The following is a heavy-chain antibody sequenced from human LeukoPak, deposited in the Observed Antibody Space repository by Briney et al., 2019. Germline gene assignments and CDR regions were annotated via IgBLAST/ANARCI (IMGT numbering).Heavy chain of an antibody. J-gene: IGHJ6*02. V-gene: IGHV4-34*01. Sequence: ASETLSLTCAVYGGSFSGYYWTWIRQPPGKGLEWIGEINHSGSTNYSPSLKSRVTISVDTPKNQFSLKLSSVTATDTAVYYCATEGYCSGGSCYVSGMDVWGQGTTVTVSS. D-gene: IGHD2-15*01. CDR1: GGSFSGYY. CDR3: ATEGYCSGGSCYVSGMDV. CDR2: INHSGST.